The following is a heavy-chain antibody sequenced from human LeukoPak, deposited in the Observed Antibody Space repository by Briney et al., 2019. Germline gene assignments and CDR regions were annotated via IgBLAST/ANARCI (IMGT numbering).Heavy chain of an antibody. Sequence: PSETLSLTCTVSGGSISSSSYYWAWIRQPPGKSLEWIGSIYSSGLTYYHPSLKSRLTISADTSNNQVSLKLSSVTAADTAVYYCARGLVGLDDWGQGTLVTVSS. CDR3: ARGLVGLDD. CDR2: IYSSGLT. CDR1: GGSISSSSYY. V-gene: IGHV4-39*07. D-gene: IGHD2-21*01. J-gene: IGHJ4*02.